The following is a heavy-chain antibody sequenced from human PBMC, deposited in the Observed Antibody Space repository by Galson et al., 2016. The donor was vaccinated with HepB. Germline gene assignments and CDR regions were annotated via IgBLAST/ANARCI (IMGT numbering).Heavy chain of an antibody. CDR2: IGTAGDT. CDR3: ARGKFDCSGGNCHYYGMDV. CDR1: GLTFSRCD. D-gene: IGHD2-15*01. J-gene: IGHJ6*04. Sequence: SLRLSCAAFGLTFSRCDMHWVRQATGKGLEWVSAIGTAGDTYYPGSVRGRFTISRENSKNSLYLQMNSLTAGDTVVYYCARGKFDCSGGNCHYYGMDVWGKGTTVTVSS. V-gene: IGHV3-13*01.